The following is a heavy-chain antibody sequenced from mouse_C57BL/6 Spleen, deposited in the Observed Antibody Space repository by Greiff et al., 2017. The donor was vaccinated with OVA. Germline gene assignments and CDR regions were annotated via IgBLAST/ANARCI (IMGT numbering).Heavy chain of an antibody. J-gene: IGHJ3*01. Sequence: ESGGGLVKPGGSLKLSCAASGFTFSSYTMSWVRQTPEKRLEWVATISGGGGNNYYPDSVKGRFTISRDNAKNTLYLQMSSLRSEDTALYYCARHGGYSSFAYWGQGTLVTVSA. V-gene: IGHV5-9*01. D-gene: IGHD2-3*01. CDR2: ISGGGGNN. CDR3: ARHGGYSSFAY. CDR1: GFTFSSYT.